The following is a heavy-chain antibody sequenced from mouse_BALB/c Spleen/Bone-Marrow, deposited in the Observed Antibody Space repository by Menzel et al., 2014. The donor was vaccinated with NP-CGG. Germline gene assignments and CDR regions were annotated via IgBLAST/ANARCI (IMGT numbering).Heavy chain of an antibody. J-gene: IGHJ3*01. CDR1: GYSFTSYW. V-gene: IGHV1-61*01. CDR2: IHPSGSET. CDR3: ARSRGEGY. Sequence: QVQLQQSGAELVRPGASVKLSCKASGYSFTSYWMNWVKQRPGQGLEWIGMIHPSGSETRLNQNFKDKATLTVDKSSSTAYMQLSSPTSEDSAVCYCARSRGEGYWGQGTLVTVSA.